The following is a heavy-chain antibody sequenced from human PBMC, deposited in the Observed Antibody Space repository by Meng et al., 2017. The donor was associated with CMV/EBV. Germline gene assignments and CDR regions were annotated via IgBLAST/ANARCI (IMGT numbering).Heavy chain of an antibody. Sequence: QVQLQESGPELVKPSQTLSLSCTVSGGTISSGDYYWSWIRPPPGKGLEWIGYIYYSGSTYYNPSLKSRVTISVDTSKNQFSLKLSSVTAADTAVYYCARVGRTSCYDYWGQGTLVTVSS. D-gene: IGHD2-2*01. V-gene: IGHV4-30-4*08. CDR2: IYYSGST. CDR3: ARVGRTSCYDY. CDR1: GGTISSGDYY. J-gene: IGHJ4*02.